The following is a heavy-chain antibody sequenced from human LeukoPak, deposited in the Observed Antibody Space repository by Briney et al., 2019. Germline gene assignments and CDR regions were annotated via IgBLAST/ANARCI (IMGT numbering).Heavy chain of an antibody. CDR2: IYYSGST. V-gene: IGHV4-59*01. J-gene: IGHJ5*02. CDR1: VGSISRYY. D-gene: IGHD2-21*01. CDR3: ARGAAVVVCNYYFDP. Sequence: PPESLSLTCTVSVGSISRYYWSWIRQPPREGLEWIGYIYYSGSTNYTPSLQSRVTTSLATSKKQSSRNFSSATSADTAVYYCARGAAVVVCNYYFDPWGQGTLVTVSS.